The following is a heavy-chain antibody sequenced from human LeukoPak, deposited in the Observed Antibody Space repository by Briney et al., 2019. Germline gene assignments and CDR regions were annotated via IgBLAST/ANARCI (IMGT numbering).Heavy chain of an antibody. J-gene: IGHJ3*01. V-gene: IGHV3-23*01. CDR1: GFMFSSFD. CDR3: AKGLGRARCGVPSCFDV. CDR2: ISPTGATT. Sequence: GGSLRLSCATSGFMFSSFDMSWVRQAPGKGLEWVSGISPTGATTYDAKSVRGRFTISRENYNNKLYLEMHSLRVDDTAIYYCAKGLGRARCGVPSCFDVWGQGTMVTVSS. D-gene: IGHD2-8*01.